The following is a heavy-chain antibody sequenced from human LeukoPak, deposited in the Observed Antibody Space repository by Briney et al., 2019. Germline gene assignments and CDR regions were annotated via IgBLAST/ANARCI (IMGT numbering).Heavy chain of an antibody. CDR3: ATVAVAGTEVQRDYYFDY. CDR1: GYTLTELS. J-gene: IGHJ4*02. V-gene: IGHV1-24*01. D-gene: IGHD6-19*01. CDR2: FEPEDGET. Sequence: GASVKVSCKVSGYTLTELSMHWVRQAPGKGLEWMGGFEPEDGETIYAQKFQGRVTMTEDTSTDTAYMELSSLRSEDTAVYYCATVAVAGTEVQRDYYFDYWGQGTLVTVSS.